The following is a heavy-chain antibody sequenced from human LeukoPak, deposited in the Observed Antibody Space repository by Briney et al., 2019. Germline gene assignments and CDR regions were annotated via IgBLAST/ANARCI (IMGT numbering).Heavy chain of an antibody. CDR3: AKDIIDSYGSYGMDV. CDR2: ISWNSGTI. CDR1: GFTFDDYA. V-gene: IGHV3-9*01. Sequence: PGGSLRLSCAASGFTFDDYAMHWVRHVPGRGLEWVSVISWNSGTIVYADAVKGRFTISRDNAKRSLYLQMTGLRGADTALYYCAKDIIDSYGSYGMDVWGQGTTVTVSS. D-gene: IGHD5-18*01. J-gene: IGHJ6*02.